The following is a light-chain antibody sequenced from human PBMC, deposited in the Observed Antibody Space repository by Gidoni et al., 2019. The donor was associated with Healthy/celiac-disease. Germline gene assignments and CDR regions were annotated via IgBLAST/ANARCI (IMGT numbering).Light chain of an antibody. J-gene: IGKJ1*01. V-gene: IGKV1-5*03. CDR1: QSISSW. CDR2: KAS. Sequence: DIQMTQSPSTLSASVGARVTITCRASQSISSWLAWYQQKPGKAPKLLIYKASSLESGVPSTFSGSGSGTEFTLTISSLQPDDFATYYCQQYNSYLVTFGQGTKVEIK. CDR3: QQYNSYLVT.